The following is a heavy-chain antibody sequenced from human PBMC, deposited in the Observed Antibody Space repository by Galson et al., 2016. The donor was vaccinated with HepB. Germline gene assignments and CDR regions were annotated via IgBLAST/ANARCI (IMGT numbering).Heavy chain of an antibody. Sequence: SLRLSCAASGFTFSSYSMNWVRQTPGKGLEWVSYISTSGSTLYYADSVKGRFFISRDNARNSLYLHMNSLRAEDTAVYYCARTSISYYFDTTGHYSTRNNWFDPWGQGTLVTVSS. D-gene: IGHD3-22*01. J-gene: IGHJ5*02. V-gene: IGHV3-48*04. CDR1: GFTFSSYS. CDR2: ISTSGSTL. CDR3: ARTSISYYFDTTGHYSTRNNWFDP.